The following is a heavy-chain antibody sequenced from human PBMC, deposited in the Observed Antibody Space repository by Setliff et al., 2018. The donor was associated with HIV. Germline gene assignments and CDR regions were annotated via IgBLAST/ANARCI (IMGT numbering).Heavy chain of an antibody. CDR1: GGSFSAYY. Sequence: PSETLSLTCAVYGGSFSAYYWGWVRQPPGPGLALIGNLFYNGNTYYNPSLKSRVTISVDTSKNQFSLKLSPVTTADTAVYYCARPRLRGSGVLDIWGEGTMVTVSS. D-gene: IGHD2-21*01. CDR3: ARPRLRGSGVLDI. J-gene: IGHJ3*02. CDR2: LFYNGNT. V-gene: IGHV4-34*12.